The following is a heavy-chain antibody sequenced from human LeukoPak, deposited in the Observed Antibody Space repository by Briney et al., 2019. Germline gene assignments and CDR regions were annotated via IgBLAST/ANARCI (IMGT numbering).Heavy chain of an antibody. CDR2: IRYDGSNK. CDR1: GFTFSNYG. V-gene: IGHV3-30*02. D-gene: IGHD3-10*02. J-gene: IGHJ6*03. Sequence: PGGSLRLSCAASGFTFSNYGMHWVRQAPGKGLEWVAFIRYDGSNKYYADSVKGRFTISRDNSKNTLYLQMNSLRAEDTAVYYCAKDGWVDYVLRKYYYYYMDVWGKGTTVTISS. CDR3: AKDGWVDYVLRKYYYYYMDV.